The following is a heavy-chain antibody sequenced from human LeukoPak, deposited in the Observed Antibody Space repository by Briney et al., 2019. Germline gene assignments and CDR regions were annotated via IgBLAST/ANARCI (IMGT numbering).Heavy chain of an antibody. CDR3: AGGQGWHFDL. V-gene: IGHV3-7*01. Sequence: GGSLRLSCAASGISLSSLWMSWFRQAPGKGLEWMADIRQDGSDEHYVASVKGRFTISRDSTSLFLQMNSLRAEDTAIYYCAGGQGWHFDLWGRGTLITVSS. CDR1: GISLSSLW. CDR2: IRQDGSDE. D-gene: IGHD2-15*01. J-gene: IGHJ2*01.